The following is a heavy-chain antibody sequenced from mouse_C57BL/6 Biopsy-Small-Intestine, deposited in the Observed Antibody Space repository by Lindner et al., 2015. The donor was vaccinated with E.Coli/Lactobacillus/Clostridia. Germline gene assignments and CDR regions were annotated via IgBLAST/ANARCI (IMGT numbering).Heavy chain of an antibody. D-gene: IGHD2-10*01. CDR3: ATHLLTKWTFDY. Sequence: SVKVSCKASGYTFTDFYLHWVRQAPGQGLEWMGWVSPNTGLTTYADTFHGRVTMTSDTSINTAYMELTSLKSDDTAVYYCATHLLTKWTFDYWGQGALVTVSS. J-gene: IGHJ4*01. CDR1: GYTFTDFY. V-gene: IGHV1-84*02. CDR2: VSPNTGLT.